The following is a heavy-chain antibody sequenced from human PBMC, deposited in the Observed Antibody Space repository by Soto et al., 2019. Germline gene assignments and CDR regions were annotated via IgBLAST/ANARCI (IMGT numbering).Heavy chain of an antibody. D-gene: IGHD2-2*01. V-gene: IGHV3-21*01. J-gene: IGHJ6*02. Sequence: GGSLRLSCAASGFTFSSYSMNWVRQAPGKGLEWVSSISSSSSYIYYADSVKGRFTISRDNAKNSLYLQMNSLRAEDTAVYYCARDHVVVVPAADYYYGMDVWGQGTTVTVSS. CDR3: ARDHVVVVPAADYYYGMDV. CDR2: ISSSSSYI. CDR1: GFTFSSYS.